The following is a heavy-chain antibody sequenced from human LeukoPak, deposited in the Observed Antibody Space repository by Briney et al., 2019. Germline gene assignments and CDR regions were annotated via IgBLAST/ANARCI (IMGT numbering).Heavy chain of an antibody. Sequence: NASQTLSLTCTVSGGSISSGGYYWSWIRQPPGKGLEWIGYIYHSGSTYYNPSLKSRVTISVDRSENQFSLKLSSVTAADTAVYYCARVRGAAAGCHDYWGQGTLVTVSS. J-gene: IGHJ4*02. CDR1: GGSISSGGYY. CDR3: ARVRGAAAGCHDY. D-gene: IGHD6-13*01. CDR2: IYHSGST. V-gene: IGHV4-30-2*01.